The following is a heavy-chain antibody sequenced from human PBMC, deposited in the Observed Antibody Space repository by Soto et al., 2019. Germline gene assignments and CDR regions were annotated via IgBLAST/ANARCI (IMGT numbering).Heavy chain of an antibody. J-gene: IGHJ4*02. CDR1: GGSISSGGYS. D-gene: IGHD3-10*01. CDR2: IYHSGST. CDR3: ARAQIVRGVPISFDY. Sequence: QLQLQESGSGLVKPSQTLSLTCAVSGGSISSGGYSWSWIRQPPGKGLEWIGYIYHSGSTYYNPSLKSRVTISVDRSKNQFSLKLSSVTAADTAVYYCARAQIVRGVPISFDYWGQGTLVTVSS. V-gene: IGHV4-30-2*01.